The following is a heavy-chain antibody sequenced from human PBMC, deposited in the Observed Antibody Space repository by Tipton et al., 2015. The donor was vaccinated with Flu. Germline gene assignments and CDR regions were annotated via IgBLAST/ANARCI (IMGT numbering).Heavy chain of an antibody. D-gene: IGHD3-16*01. Sequence: SLRLSCAASGFTFSSYEMNWVRQAPGKGLEWISHITPSGPTKYYADSVRGRFTISSDNAKNTLYLQMSSLRVEDTAVYYCTRGFIRLCDFWGQGTLVTVSP. V-gene: IGHV3-48*03. CDR2: ITPSGPTK. CDR3: TRGFIRLCDF. J-gene: IGHJ4*02. CDR1: GFTFSSYE.